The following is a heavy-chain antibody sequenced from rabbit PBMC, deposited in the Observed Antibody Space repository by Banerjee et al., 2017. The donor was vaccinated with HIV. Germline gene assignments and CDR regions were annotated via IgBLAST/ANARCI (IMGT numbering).Heavy chain of an antibody. J-gene: IGHJ4*01. CDR3: ARDLDGVIGWNFGW. CDR2: IDPVFSST. V-gene: IGHV1S45*01. CDR1: GFDFSSYG. Sequence: QEQLVESGGGLVQPGGSLKLSCKASGFDFSSYGVSWVRQAPGKGLEWIGYIDPVFSSTHYASWAIGRFTFSKTSSTTVTLQMTSLTAPDTATYFCARDLDGVIGWNFGWWGPGTLVTVS. D-gene: IGHD1-1*01.